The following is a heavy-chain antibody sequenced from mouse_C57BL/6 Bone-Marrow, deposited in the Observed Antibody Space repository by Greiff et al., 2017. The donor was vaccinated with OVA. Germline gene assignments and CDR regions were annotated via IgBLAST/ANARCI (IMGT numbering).Heavy chain of an antibody. V-gene: IGHV7-3*01. D-gene: IGHD1-1*01. J-gene: IGHJ1*03. CDR3: ARYGVVATPYWYFDV. CDR2: IRNKANGYTT. Sequence: EVQVVESGGGLVQPGGSLSLSCAASGFTFTDYYMSWVRQPPGKALEWLGFIRNKANGYTTEYSASVKGRFTISRDNSQSILYLQMNALRAEDSATYYCARYGVVATPYWYFDVWGTGTTVTVSS. CDR1: GFTFTDYY.